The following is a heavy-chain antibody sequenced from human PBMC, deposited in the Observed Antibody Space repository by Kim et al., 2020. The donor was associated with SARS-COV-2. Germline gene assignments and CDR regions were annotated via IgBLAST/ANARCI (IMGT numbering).Heavy chain of an antibody. CDR2: ISSSSSYI. D-gene: IGHD6-6*01. Sequence: GGSLRLSCAASGFTFSSYSMNWVRQAPGKGLEWVSSISSSSSYIYYADSVKGRFTISRDNAKNSLYLQMNSLRAEDTAVYYCASNTNAARHYYYYYGMDVWGQGTTVTVSS. V-gene: IGHV3-21*01. CDR1: GFTFSSYS. J-gene: IGHJ6*02. CDR3: ASNTNAARHYYYYYGMDV.